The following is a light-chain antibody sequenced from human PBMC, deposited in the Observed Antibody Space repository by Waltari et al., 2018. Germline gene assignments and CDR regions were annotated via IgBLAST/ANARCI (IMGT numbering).Light chain of an antibody. J-gene: IGLJ3*02. Sequence: QSMLTQPPSVSGAPGQRVPIPCPGSSSHIGAGHAVPCYQVFPGTGPKLLIYGNNNRPSGVPDRFSGSKSGTSASLTITGLQAEDEADYYCHSFDTSLSDGVVFGGGTKVTVL. CDR2: GNN. V-gene: IGLV1-40*01. CDR3: HSFDTSLSDGVV. CDR1: SSHIGAGHA.